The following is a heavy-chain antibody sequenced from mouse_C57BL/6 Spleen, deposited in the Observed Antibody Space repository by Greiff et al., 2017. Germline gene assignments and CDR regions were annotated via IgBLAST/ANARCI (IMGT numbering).Heavy chain of an antibody. D-gene: IGHD3-2*02. Sequence: QVQLQQPGAELVKPGASVKLSYKASGYTFTSYWMQWVKQRPGQGLEWIGEIDPSDSYTNSNQKFKGKATLTVDTSSSTAYMQLSSLTSEDSAVYYCARPSSGYVWFAYWGQGTLVTVSA. CDR1: GYTFTSYW. CDR3: ARPSSGYVWFAY. V-gene: IGHV1-50*01. J-gene: IGHJ3*01. CDR2: IDPSDSYT.